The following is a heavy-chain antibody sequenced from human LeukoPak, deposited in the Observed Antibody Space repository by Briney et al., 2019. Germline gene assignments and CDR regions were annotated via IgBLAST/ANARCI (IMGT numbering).Heavy chain of an antibody. D-gene: IGHD6-19*01. Sequence: GGSLRLSCAASGFTFSSYSMNWVRQAPGKGLEWVSYISSSSSTIYYADSVKGRFTISRDNAKNSLYLQMNSLRAEDTAVYYCAREKRIAVAGTRTGYYYYYYYMDVWGKGTTVTVSS. CDR1: GFTFSSYS. J-gene: IGHJ6*03. V-gene: IGHV3-48*01. CDR2: ISSSSSTI. CDR3: AREKRIAVAGTRTGYYYYYYYMDV.